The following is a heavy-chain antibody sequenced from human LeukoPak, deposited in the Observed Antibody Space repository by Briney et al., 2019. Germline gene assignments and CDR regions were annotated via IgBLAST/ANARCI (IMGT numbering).Heavy chain of an antibody. CDR1: GGSVSSGDYY. CDR3: ARGGYSGYEVGY. J-gene: IGHJ4*02. CDR2: IYYSGST. V-gene: IGHV4-30-4*01. Sequence: SQTLSLNCTVSGGSVSSGDYYWSWIREPPGKGLEWIGYIYYSGSTYYNPSLKSRVTISVDTSKNQFSLKLSSVTAADTAVYYCARGGYSGYEVGYWGQGTLVTVSS. D-gene: IGHD5-12*01.